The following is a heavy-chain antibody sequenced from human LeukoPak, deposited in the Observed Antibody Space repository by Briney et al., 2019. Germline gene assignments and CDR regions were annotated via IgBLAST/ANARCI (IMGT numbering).Heavy chain of an antibody. CDR3: ARVGYVWGSYRYTANYFDY. D-gene: IGHD3-16*02. V-gene: IGHV4-39*07. CDR2: INHSGST. J-gene: IGHJ4*02. CDR1: GGSISSSSYY. Sequence: SETLSLTCTVSGGSISSSSYYWGWIRQPPGKGLEWIGEINHSGSTNYNPSLKSRVTISVDTSKNQFSLKLSSVTAADTAVYYCARVGYVWGSYRYTANYFDYWGQGTLVTVSS.